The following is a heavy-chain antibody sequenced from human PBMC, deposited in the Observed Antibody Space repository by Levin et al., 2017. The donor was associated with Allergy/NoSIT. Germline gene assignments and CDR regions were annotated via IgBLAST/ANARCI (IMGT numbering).Heavy chain of an antibody. CDR2: IKPDGSDK. V-gene: IGHV3-7*01. D-gene: IGHD6-13*01. CDR3: AAHIGARGTSFDY. J-gene: IGHJ4*02. CDR1: GFTFSSVW. Sequence: GESLKISCAASGFTFSSVWMSWIRQTPGKGLEWVANIKPDGSDKNHADFVKGRFTISRDNTKNSLFLQMNSLRVDDTAIYYCAAHIGARGTSFDYWGQGTQVTVAS.